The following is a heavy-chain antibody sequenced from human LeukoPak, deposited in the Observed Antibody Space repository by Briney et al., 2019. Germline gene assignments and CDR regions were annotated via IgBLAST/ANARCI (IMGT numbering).Heavy chain of an antibody. D-gene: IGHD3-22*01. CDR1: GGSIGSGGYY. J-gene: IGHJ4*02. CDR2: IYYSGST. CDR3: ARGIRVGMNRGYYDSSGYLTFDY. Sequence: SETLSLTCTVSGGSIGSGGYYWSWIRQHPGKGLEWIGYIYYSGSTYYNPSLKSRVTISVDTSKNQFSLKLSSVTAADTAVYYCARGIRVGMNRGYYDSSGYLTFDYWGQGTLVTVSS. V-gene: IGHV4-31*03.